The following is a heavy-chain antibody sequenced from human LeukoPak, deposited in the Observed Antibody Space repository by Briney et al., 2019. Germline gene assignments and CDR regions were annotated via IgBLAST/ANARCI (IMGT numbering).Heavy chain of an antibody. J-gene: IGHJ4*02. CDR2: IYYTGST. CDR1: GGSISNYY. V-gene: IGHV4-59*01. Sequence: SETLSLACTVSGGSISNYYWNWIRQPPGKGLEWIGYIYYTGSTNYNPSLKSRVTMSVDTSKNQFSLNLRSVTPEDTAVYYCARKLIPEQLVLNFWGQGTLVTVSS. CDR3: ARKLIPEQLVLNF. D-gene: IGHD6-13*01.